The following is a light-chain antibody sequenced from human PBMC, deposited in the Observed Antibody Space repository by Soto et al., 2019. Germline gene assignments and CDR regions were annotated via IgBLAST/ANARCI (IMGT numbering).Light chain of an antibody. CDR3: QQYEFLPLT. J-gene: IGKJ4*01. CDR2: DAS. V-gene: IGKV1-33*01. Sequence: QMTQSPSSLSASVGDRLTITCRASQDITTYLSWYQQKAGKAPKILIYDASNLETGVPSRFSGGGSGTHFTFTISSLQPEDFATYYCQQYEFLPLTFGGGTKVDIK. CDR1: QDITTY.